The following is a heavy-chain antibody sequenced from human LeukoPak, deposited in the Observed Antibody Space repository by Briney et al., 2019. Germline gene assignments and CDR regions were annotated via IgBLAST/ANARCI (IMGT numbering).Heavy chain of an antibody. CDR3: TRDSGTYNWLDP. CDR1: GXTFSGSA. J-gene: IGHJ5*02. Sequence: GGSLRLSCAASGXTFSGSAIHWVRQSSGKGLEWVGHIDKKDNFYATTSAASVTGRFTISRDDSKNTAYLQMNSLKTEDTALYYCTRDSGTYNWLDPWGQGTLVTVSS. CDR2: IDKKDNFYAT. D-gene: IGHD1-26*01. V-gene: IGHV3-73*01.